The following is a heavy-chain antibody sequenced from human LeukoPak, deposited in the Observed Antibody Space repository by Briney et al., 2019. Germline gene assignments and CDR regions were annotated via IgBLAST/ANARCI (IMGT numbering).Heavy chain of an antibody. D-gene: IGHD3-16*01. J-gene: IGHJ4*01. CDR3: AKDAVAPGSSGEFFDY. CDR2: LTAVARNT. V-gene: IGHV3-23*01. Sequence: GGTPRLSCAASAFSFSSFAMTWFRQAPGKGLEGVSALTAVARNTYYADSVRGRFTSSRDDSKNTLYLQMNSLRAEDTAVYYCAKDAVAPGSSGEFFDYWGLGTLVTVSS. CDR1: AFSFSSFA.